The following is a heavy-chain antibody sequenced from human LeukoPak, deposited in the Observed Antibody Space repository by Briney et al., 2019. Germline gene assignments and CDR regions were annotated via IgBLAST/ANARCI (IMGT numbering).Heavy chain of an antibody. V-gene: IGHV3-11*01. D-gene: IGHD3-10*01. Sequence: GGSLRLSCAASGFTFSDYYMSWIRQAPGKGLEWVSYISSSGSTIYYADSVKGRFTISRDNAKNSLYLQMNSPRAEDTAVYYCAREEVRGVTEPAFDYWGQGTLVTVSS. CDR3: AREEVRGVTEPAFDY. CDR1: GFTFSDYY. CDR2: ISSSGSTI. J-gene: IGHJ4*02.